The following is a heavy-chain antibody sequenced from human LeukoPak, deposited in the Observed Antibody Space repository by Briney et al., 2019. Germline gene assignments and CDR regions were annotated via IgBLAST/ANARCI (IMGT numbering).Heavy chain of an antibody. CDR3: ARDQGTSYYGMDV. V-gene: IGHV3-7*03. J-gene: IGHJ6*02. D-gene: IGHD2-2*01. CDR2: IKQDGSEK. CDR1: GFAFSSYW. Sequence: GGSLRLSCAASGFAFSSYWMSWVRRAPGKELEWVANIKQDGSEKYYVDSVKGRFTISRDNAKNSLYLQMNSLRAEDTAVYYCARDQGTSYYGMDVWGQGTTVTVSS.